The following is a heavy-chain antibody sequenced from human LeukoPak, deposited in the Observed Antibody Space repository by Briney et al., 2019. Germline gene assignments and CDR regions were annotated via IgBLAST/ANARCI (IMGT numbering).Heavy chain of an antibody. CDR1: GYSFTNYW. D-gene: IGHD5-18*01. J-gene: IGHJ6*02. V-gene: IGHV5-51*01. CDR3: ARIPGRYSYSGPPGGMDV. CDR2: IYPGDSDT. Sequence: GGSLKISRKGSGYSFTNYWIGWVRQIPGKGLEWMGIIYPGDSDTRYSRSFQGQATTSANKSNTTSHLQCSSLKASDTAMYYWARIPGRYSYSGPPGGMDVWGQGTTVTVSS.